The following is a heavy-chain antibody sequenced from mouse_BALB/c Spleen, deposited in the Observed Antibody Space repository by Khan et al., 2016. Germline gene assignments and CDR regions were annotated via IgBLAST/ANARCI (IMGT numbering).Heavy chain of an antibody. CDR1: DYSITSDYA. J-gene: IGHJ3*01. V-gene: IGHV3-2*02. CDR2: ISYRGST. Sequence: EVQLQESGPGLVKPSQSLSLTCTVTDYSITSDYAWNWIRQFPGNKLEWIGHISYRGSTRYNPSLKSRISITRDTSKNQFFLQLNSVTTEDTATXYCAIDGYGSSCFPYWGQGTLVNVSA. D-gene: IGHD1-1*01. CDR3: AIDGYGSSCFPY.